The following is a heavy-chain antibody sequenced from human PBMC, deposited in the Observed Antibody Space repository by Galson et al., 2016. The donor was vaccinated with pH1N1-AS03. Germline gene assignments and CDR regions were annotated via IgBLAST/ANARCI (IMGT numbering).Heavy chain of an antibody. D-gene: IGHD1-14*01. CDR2: VSFSGTT. V-gene: IGHV4-39*01. Sequence: ETLSLTCSVSGGSINISPYNWGWIRQSPGKGLEWLGSVSFSGTTYYNPSLKSRSSTSMDTSENQISLTLSSVTATDTAVYYCARQAEGRMLTLRHRYFDFWGRGIRVTVSS. CDR3: ARQAEGRMLTLRHRYFDF. J-gene: IGHJ2*01. CDR1: GGSINISPYN.